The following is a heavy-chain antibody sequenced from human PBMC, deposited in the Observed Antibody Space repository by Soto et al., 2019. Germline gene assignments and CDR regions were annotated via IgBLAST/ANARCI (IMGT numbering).Heavy chain of an antibody. J-gene: IGHJ6*02. CDR3: AMKFPYYDFWSGYSPDNYYYYGMDV. Sequence: QVQLVQSGAEVKKPGASVKVSCKASGYTFTSYDINWVRQATGQGLEWMGWMNPNSGNTGYAQKFQGRVTMTRNTSISTAYMELSSLRSEDTAVYYCAMKFPYYDFWSGYSPDNYYYYGMDVWGQGTTVTVSS. CDR1: GYTFTSYD. V-gene: IGHV1-8*01. CDR2: MNPNSGNT. D-gene: IGHD3-3*01.